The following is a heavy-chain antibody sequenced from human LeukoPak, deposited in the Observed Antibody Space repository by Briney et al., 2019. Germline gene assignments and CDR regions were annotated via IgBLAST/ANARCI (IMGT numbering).Heavy chain of an antibody. V-gene: IGHV4-34*01. CDR3: ASSSGTAMGPPDY. D-gene: IGHD5-18*01. J-gene: IGHJ4*02. Sequence: SETLSLTCAVYGGSFSGYYWSWIRQPPGKGLEWIGEINHSGSTNYNPSLKSRVTISVDTSKNQFSLKLSSVTAADTAVYYCASSSGTAMGPPDYWGQGTLVTVSS. CDR1: GGSFSGYY. CDR2: INHSGST.